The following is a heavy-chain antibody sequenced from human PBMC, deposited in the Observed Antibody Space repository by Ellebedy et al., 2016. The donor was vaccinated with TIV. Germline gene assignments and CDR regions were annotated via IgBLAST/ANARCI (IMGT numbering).Heavy chain of an antibody. CDR3: ARAAMAHSDY. V-gene: IGHV5-10-1*01. J-gene: IGHJ4*02. CDR1: GYSFTSYW. Sequence: GESLKISXKGSGYSFTSYWISWVRQMPGKGLEWMGRIDPSDSYTNYSPSFQGHVTISADKSISTAYLQWSSLKASDTAMYYCARAAMAHSDYWGQGTLVTVSS. CDR2: IDPSDSYT. D-gene: IGHD5-18*01.